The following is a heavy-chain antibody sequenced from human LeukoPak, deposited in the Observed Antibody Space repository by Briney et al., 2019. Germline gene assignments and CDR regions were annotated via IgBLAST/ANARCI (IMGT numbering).Heavy chain of an antibody. CDR3: ARVRTVGYSYGFPDY. CDR2: ISYSGST. J-gene: IGHJ4*02. V-gene: IGHV4-39*07. CDR1: GGSISSRSYY. D-gene: IGHD5-18*01. Sequence: PSETLSLTCTVSGGSISSRSYYWGWIRQSPGKGLEWIGSISYSGSTYYNPSLKSRVTISIDTSKNQFSLKLSSVTAADTAVYYCARVRTVGYSYGFPDYWGQGTLVTVSS.